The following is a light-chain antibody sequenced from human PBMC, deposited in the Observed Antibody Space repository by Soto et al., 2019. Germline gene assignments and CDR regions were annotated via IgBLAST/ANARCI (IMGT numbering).Light chain of an antibody. Sequence: QSVLTQPASVSGSPGQSITISCTGTRSDVGGYNYVSWYQQHPGKAPKVMIYEVTYRPAGVSNRFSGSKSGNTAYLTISGLQAEDEADYYCTSYTSRITYVFGTGTKVTVL. V-gene: IGLV2-14*03. CDR3: TSYTSRITYV. CDR2: EVT. CDR1: RSDVGGYNY. J-gene: IGLJ1*01.